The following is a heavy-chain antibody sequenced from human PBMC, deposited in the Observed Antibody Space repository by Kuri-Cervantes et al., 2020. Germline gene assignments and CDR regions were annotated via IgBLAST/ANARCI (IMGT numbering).Heavy chain of an antibody. Sequence: SETLSPTCTVSGGSISNYYWSWVRQSPGTGLYWIGYIDYSGSTNYNPSLKSRVTISVDTSKNQFSLRLSSVTAADTAVYYCARAVRYYGGYYYMDVWGKGTTVTVSS. CDR2: IDYSGST. CDR3: ARAVRYYGGYYYMDV. J-gene: IGHJ6*03. V-gene: IGHV4-59*12. D-gene: IGHD3-10*01. CDR1: GGSISNYY.